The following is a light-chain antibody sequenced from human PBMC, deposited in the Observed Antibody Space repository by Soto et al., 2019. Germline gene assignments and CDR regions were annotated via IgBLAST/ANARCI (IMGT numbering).Light chain of an antibody. CDR1: QSVLFSINQKNY. CDR3: QQYYTTPPT. J-gene: IGKJ1*01. V-gene: IGKV4-1*01. Sequence: DIVLTQSPDSVAVSLGERATINCKSSQSVLFSINQKNYLAWYHQKPGHPPKLLIYWASIRESRVPTRFSGSGSGTNFTLTFSSLQTEDAAVYYCQQYYTTPPTFGLGTKVEVK. CDR2: WAS.